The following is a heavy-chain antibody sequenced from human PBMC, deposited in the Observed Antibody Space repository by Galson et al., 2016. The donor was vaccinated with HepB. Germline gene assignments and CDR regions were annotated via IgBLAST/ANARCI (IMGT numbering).Heavy chain of an antibody. CDR1: GFTFSNYA. CDR2: ISGGGTSS. Sequence: SLRLSCAASGFTFSNYAMSWVRRAPGKGLELVSGISGGGTSSYHAASVKGRFTISRDNSETTLYLQMNNLRAEDTALYYCAKERELGHIWIYFDYWGDRTLVTVSS. D-gene: IGHD2-2*03. J-gene: IGHJ4*01. V-gene: IGHV3-23*01. CDR3: AKERELGHIWIYFDY.